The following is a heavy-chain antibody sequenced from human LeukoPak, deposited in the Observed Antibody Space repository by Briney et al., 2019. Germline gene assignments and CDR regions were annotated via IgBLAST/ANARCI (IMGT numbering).Heavy chain of an antibody. CDR2: IRYDGSNK. CDR3: AKVTYSSSFKLDY. J-gene: IGHJ4*02. V-gene: IGHV3-30*02. CDR1: GFTFSSYG. Sequence: PGGSLRLSCAASGFTFSSYGMHWVRQAPGKGLEWVAFIRYDGSNKYYADSVKGRFTISRDNSKNTLYLQMNSLRAEDTAVYYCAKVTYSSSFKLDYWGQGTLVTVSS. D-gene: IGHD6-13*01.